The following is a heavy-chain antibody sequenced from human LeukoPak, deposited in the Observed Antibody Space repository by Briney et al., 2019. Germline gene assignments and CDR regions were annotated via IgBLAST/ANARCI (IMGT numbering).Heavy chain of an antibody. V-gene: IGHV3-74*01. D-gene: IGHD3-16*01. CDR2: INSDGSIT. CDR1: GFTFSSYW. J-gene: IGHJ5*02. CDR3: TRDTFGPDDH. Sequence: PGGSLRLSCAASGFTFSSYWMHWVRQAPGKGLVWVSRINSDGSITNCADSVRGRFTISRDNAKRTLFLQMNSLRAEDTAVYYCTRDTFGPDDHWGQGTLVTVSS.